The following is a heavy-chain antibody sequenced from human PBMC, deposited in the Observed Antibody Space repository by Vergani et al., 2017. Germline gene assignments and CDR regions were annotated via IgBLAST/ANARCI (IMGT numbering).Heavy chain of an antibody. J-gene: IGHJ4*02. CDR2: IYPGDSDT. CDR3: ARPSSGYLTNYFDY. CDR1: GDNFATYW. V-gene: IGHV5-51*03. Sequence: EVQLVQSGAEVKKPGESLKISCKGFGDNFATYWIGWVRQMPGKGLEWMGIIYPGDSDTRYSPSFQGQVTISADKSISTAYLQWSSLKASDTAMYYCARPSSGYLTNYFDYWGQGTLVTVSS. D-gene: IGHD3-22*01.